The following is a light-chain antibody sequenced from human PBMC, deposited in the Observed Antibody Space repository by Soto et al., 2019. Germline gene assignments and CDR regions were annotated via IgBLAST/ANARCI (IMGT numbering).Light chain of an antibody. CDR2: GAS. CDR1: QSVSSSY. J-gene: IGKJ1*01. V-gene: IGKV3-20*01. CDR3: QQYGSSPRT. Sequence: EIVLTPSPGTLSLSPGERATLSCRASQSVSSSYLAWYQQKPGQAPRLLIYGASSRATGIPDRFSGSGSGTDFTLTISRLEPGGFAVYYCQQYGSSPRTFGQGTKVEIQ.